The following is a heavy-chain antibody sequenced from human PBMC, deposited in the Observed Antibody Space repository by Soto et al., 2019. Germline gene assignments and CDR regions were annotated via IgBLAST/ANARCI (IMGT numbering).Heavy chain of an antibody. CDR2: IYYSESP. V-gene: IGHV4-31*03. J-gene: IGHJ4*02. CDR1: GGSISSGGYY. D-gene: IGHD3-10*01. CDR3: ARDSPRMVRVIV. Sequence: QVQLQQSGPGLVKPSQTLSLTCTVSGGSISSGGYYWSWIRQHPGKGLEWFGYIYYSESPYYNPSRNSRVTISLETSKNPFSLKRSTVTAADPALYYCARDSPRMVRVIVWGQGPLVTVSS.